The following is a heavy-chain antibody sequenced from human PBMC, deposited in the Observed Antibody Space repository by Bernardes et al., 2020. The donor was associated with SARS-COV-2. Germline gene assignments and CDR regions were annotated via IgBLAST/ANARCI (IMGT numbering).Heavy chain of an antibody. CDR2: ISWNSGSI. V-gene: IGHV3-9*01. CDR3: AKLPDSSSTAGDY. CDR1: GFTFDDYA. J-gene: IGHJ4*02. D-gene: IGHD6-13*01. Sequence: GGSLRLSCAASGFTFDDYAMHWVRQAPGKGLEWVSGISWNSGSIGYADSVKGRFTISRDNAKNSLYLQMNSLRAEDTALYYCAKLPDSSSTAGDYWGQGTLVTVSS.